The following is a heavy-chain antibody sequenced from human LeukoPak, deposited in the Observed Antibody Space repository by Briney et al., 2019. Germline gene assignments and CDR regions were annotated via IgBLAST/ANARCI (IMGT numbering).Heavy chain of an antibody. CDR2: INPNSGGT. J-gene: IGHJ4*02. V-gene: IGHV1-2*02. D-gene: IGHD5-18*01. CDR3: ARDTAMVTGDY. CDR1: GYTFTGYY. Sequence: AASVKVSCKASGYTFTGYYMHWVRQAPGQGLEWMGWINPNSGGTNYAQKFQGRVTMTRDTSTSTAYMELSRLRSDDTAVYYCARDTAMVTGDYWGQGTLVTVSS.